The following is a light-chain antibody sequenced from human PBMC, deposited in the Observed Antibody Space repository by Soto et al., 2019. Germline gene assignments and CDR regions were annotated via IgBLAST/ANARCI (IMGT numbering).Light chain of an antibody. V-gene: IGKV3-20*01. CDR2: GAS. Sequence: EIVLTQSPATLSLSPGERATLSCRASQSVTSNFAWYQQKPGQAPRLLIYGASSRATGIPDRFSGSGSGTDFTLIISRLEPEDFAVYYCQQYGISPRTFGQGTKVDI. CDR1: QSVTSN. J-gene: IGKJ1*01. CDR3: QQYGISPRT.